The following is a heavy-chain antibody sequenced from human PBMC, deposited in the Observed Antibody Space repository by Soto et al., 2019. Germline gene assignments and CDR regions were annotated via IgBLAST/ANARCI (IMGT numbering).Heavy chain of an antibody. Sequence: ASVKVSCKASGYTFTSYSMHWVRQAPGQRLEWMGWINAGNGNTKYSQKFQGRVTITRDTSASTAYMELSSLRSEDTAVYYCARARKNYDFWSGYYTGGFWFDPWGQG. D-gene: IGHD3-3*01. CDR3: ARARKNYDFWSGYYTGGFWFDP. CDR2: INAGNGNT. J-gene: IGHJ5*02. CDR1: GYTFTSYS. V-gene: IGHV1-3*01.